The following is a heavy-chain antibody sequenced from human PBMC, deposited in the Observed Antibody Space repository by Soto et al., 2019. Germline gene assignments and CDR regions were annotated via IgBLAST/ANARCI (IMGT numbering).Heavy chain of an antibody. Sequence: GTSVKLSWEACGVAFESSSVWWVRHARRQRLEWIGWIVVGSGNTNYAQKFQERVTITRDMSTSTAYMELSSLRSEDTAVYYCAAIPEYYYDRSGYYPLDYWRQGTLVTVS. J-gene: IGHJ4*02. CDR3: AAIPEYYYDRSGYYPLDY. V-gene: IGHV1-58*01. CDR2: IVVGSGNT. CDR1: GVAFESSS. D-gene: IGHD3-22*01.